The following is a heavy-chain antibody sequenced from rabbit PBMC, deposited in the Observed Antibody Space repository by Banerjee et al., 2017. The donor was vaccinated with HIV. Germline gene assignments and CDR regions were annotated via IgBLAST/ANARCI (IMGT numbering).Heavy chain of an antibody. J-gene: IGHJ4*01. CDR3: ARDLGGSSDL. CDR1: GFSFSSSYW. Sequence: QSLEESGGDLVKPGASLTLTCTASGFSFSSSYWICWVRQAPVTGLEWIACINAGNDDNTCYASWAKGRFTISKTSSTTVTLQMTSLTAADTATYFCARDLGGSSDLWGPGTLVTVS. V-gene: IGHV1S40*01. D-gene: IGHD8-1*01. CDR2: INAGNDDNT.